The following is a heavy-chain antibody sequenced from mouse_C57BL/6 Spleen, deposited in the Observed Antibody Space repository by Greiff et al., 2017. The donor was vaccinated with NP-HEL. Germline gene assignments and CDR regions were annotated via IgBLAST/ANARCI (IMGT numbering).Heavy chain of an antibody. CDR3: ARGRLGTGFDY. V-gene: IGHV5-4*03. CDR2: ISDGGSYT. J-gene: IGHJ2*01. CDR1: GFTFSSYA. Sequence: EVKLMESGGGLVKPGGSLKLSCAASGFTFSSYAMSWVRQTPEKRLEWVATISDGGSYTYYPDNVKGRFTISRDNAKNNLYLQMSHLKSEDTAMYYCARGRLGTGFDYWGQGTTLTVSS. D-gene: IGHD4-1*01.